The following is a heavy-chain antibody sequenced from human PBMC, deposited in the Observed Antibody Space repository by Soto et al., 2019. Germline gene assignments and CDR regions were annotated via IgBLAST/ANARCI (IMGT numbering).Heavy chain of an antibody. CDR3: AKDHFGSGSLYIDV. J-gene: IGHJ6*03. CDR2: ISYDGSNK. V-gene: IGHV3-30*18. CDR1: GFTLSSYG. Sequence: VHLVESGGGVVQPGRSLRLSCAASGFTLSSYGMHWVRQAPGKGLAWVAVISYDGSNKDYADSVKGRSTISRDNSKNTLYLQMNSLRAEDTAVYYCAKDHFGSGSLYIDVWGKGTTVTVSS. D-gene: IGHD3-10*01.